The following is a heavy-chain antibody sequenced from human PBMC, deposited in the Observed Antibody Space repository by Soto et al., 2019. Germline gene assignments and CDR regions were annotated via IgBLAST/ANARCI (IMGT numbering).Heavy chain of an antibody. CDR1: GFFISSGNY. CDR3: ARARWYDAFDV. CDR2: ILHGGNT. V-gene: IGHV4-38-2*01. J-gene: IGHJ3*01. D-gene: IGHD2-15*01. Sequence: PSETLSLTCAVSGFFISSGNYWGWIRKPPGKGLEWIGSILHGGNTYYNPSLKSRVTISVDMSKNQFSLKLNSVTVADTAVYYCARARWYDAFDVWGQGTVVTVS.